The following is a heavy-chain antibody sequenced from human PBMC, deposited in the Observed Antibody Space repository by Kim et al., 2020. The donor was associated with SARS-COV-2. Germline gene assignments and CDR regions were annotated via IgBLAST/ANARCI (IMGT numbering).Heavy chain of an antibody. D-gene: IGHD3-22*01. CDR1: GFTFGDYA. CDR3: TRWSYYDSSGYYYERAFDI. Sequence: GGSLRLSCTASGFTFGDYAMSWVRQAPGKGLEWVGFIRSKAYGGTTEYAASVKGRFTISRDDSKSIAYLQMNSLKTEDTAVYYCTRWSYYDSSGYYYERAFDIWGQGTMVTVSS. V-gene: IGHV3-49*04. J-gene: IGHJ3*02. CDR2: IRSKAYGGTT.